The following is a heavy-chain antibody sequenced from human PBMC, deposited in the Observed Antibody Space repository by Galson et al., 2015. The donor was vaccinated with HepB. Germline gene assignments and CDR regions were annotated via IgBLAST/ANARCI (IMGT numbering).Heavy chain of an antibody. D-gene: IGHD6-19*01. CDR3: ATDLAVAATNYGMDV. V-gene: IGHV3-30*03. J-gene: IGHJ6*02. Sequence: SLRLSCAASGISFSDYAMHWVRQAPGKGLEWVAAISHTGSDTSYADSVRGRFTISRDNFKNTVSLQMNSLRPDDTAVYYCATDLAVAATNYGMDVWGQGTTVTVPS. CDR2: ISHTGSDT. CDR1: GISFSDYA.